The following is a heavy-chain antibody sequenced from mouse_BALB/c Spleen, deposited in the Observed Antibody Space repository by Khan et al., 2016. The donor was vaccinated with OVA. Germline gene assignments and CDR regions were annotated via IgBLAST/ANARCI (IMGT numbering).Heavy chain of an antibody. D-gene: IGHD4-1*01. CDR3: ARLGPGFAY. Sequence: EVQLQESGPGLVKPSQSLSLTCTVTGYSITSDYAWNWIRQFPGNKLEWMGYIGYSGSTSYNPSLKRRISITRDTSKNQFFLRLNSVTNEDTATYYCARLGPGFAYWGQGTLVTVSA. CDR2: IGYSGST. V-gene: IGHV3-2*02. CDR1: GYSITSDYA. J-gene: IGHJ3*01.